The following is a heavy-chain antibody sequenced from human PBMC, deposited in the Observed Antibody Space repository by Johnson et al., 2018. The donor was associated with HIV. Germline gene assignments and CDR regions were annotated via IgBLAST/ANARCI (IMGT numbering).Heavy chain of an antibody. V-gene: IGHV3-30-3*01. CDR3: AKVGDSPDAFDI. D-gene: IGHD3-16*01. Sequence: QVLLVESGGDLVLPGGSLRLSCAASGFTFSCYALHWVRQAPGKGLDWVAIISYDGSNEYYADSVKGRFTISRDNSKHTLYLQMNSLRAEDTAVYYCAKVGDSPDAFDIWGQGTMVTVSS. CDR2: ISYDGSNE. CDR1: GFTFSCYA. J-gene: IGHJ3*02.